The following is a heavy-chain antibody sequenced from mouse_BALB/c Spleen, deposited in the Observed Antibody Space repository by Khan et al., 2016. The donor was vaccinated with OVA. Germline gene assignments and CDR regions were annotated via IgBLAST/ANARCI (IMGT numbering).Heavy chain of an antibody. CDR3: ARNSYMYDFTY. CDR1: GFSLTTYG. V-gene: IGHV2-2*01. CDR2: IWSDGTT. D-gene: IGHD2-14*01. J-gene: IGHJ3*01. Sequence: QVQLQQPGPGLVLPSQSLSITCTVSGFSLTTYGIHWVRQSPGKGLEWLGVIWSDGTTDFNAAFISRMSISKDNSKSQVFFKVNSLQPDDTAMYYCARNSYMYDFTYWGQGTLVTVSA.